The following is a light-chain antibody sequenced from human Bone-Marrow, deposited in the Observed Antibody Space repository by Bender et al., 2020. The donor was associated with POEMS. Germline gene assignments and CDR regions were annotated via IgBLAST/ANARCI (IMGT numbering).Light chain of an antibody. CDR1: SSNIVTNP. CDR3: AVWDDSVSGWV. J-gene: IGLJ3*02. CDR2: NTN. V-gene: IGLV1-44*01. Sequence: QSVLTQPPSASGTPGQRVIISCSGSSSNIVTNPVNWYQHLPGTAPKVLIYNTNQRPSGVPDRFSGSKSGTLASLAISALQSEDEGDYYCAVWDDSVSGWVFGGGTKLTVL.